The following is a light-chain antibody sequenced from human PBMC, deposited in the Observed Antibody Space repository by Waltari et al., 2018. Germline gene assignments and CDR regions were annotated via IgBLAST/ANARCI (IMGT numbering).Light chain of an antibody. J-gene: IGKJ2*01. CDR3: QQYGRSWNT. CDR2: GAS. Sequence: EIVLTQSPGSLPLSPGSRATLSCRASQSVSSSYLAWYQQKPGQAPRLLIHGASSRATSIPDRFSGSGSGTDFTLTISRLEPEDFAVYYCQQYGRSWNTFGQGTKLEIK. CDR1: QSVSSSY. V-gene: IGKV3-20*01.